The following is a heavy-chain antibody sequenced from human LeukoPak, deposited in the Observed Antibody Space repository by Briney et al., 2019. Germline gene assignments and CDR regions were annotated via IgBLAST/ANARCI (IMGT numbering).Heavy chain of an antibody. J-gene: IGHJ4*02. Sequence: SETLSLTCTVSGGSISSYYWSWIRQPPGKGLEWIGYIYYSGSTNYNPSLKSRVTISVDTSKNQFSLKLSSVTAADTAVYYCATPRRGYSYGYAAPPSDWGQGTLVTVSS. CDR1: GGSISSYY. CDR2: IYYSGST. CDR3: ATPRRGYSYGYAAPPSD. V-gene: IGHV4-59*01. D-gene: IGHD5-18*01.